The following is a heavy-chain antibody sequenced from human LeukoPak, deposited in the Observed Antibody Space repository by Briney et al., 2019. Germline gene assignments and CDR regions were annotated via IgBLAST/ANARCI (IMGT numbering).Heavy chain of an antibody. V-gene: IGHV3-30*02. CDR3: AKAIHSSSSGVVDY. CDR2: IRYDGSNK. J-gene: IGHJ4*02. Sequence: TGGSLRLSCAASGFPFDDKAMHWVRQAPGKGLEWVTFIRYDGSNKYYAESVKGRFTISRDNSKNTLYLQMNSLRAEDTAAYYCAKAIHSSSSGVVDYWGQGTLVTVSS. D-gene: IGHD6-6*01. CDR1: GFPFDDKA.